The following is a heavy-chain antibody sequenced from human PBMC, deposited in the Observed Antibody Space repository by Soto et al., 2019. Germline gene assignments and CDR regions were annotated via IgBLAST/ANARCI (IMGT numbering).Heavy chain of an antibody. Sequence: KPGGSLRLSCAASGFTFSGHTINWVRQAPGKGLEWVSSVSRSSSYIYYADSVKGRFTISRDDAEKSLFLQLNSLRAEDTALYYCVRSGDYRSGSYWYFFDYWGQGALVTVSS. J-gene: IGHJ4*02. CDR2: VSRSSSYI. CDR3: VRSGDYRSGSYWYFFDY. D-gene: IGHD3-10*01. CDR1: GFTFSGHT. V-gene: IGHV3-21*04.